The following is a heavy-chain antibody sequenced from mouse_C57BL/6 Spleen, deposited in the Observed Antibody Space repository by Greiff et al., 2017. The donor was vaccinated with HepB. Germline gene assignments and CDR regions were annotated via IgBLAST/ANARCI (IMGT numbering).Heavy chain of an antibody. J-gene: IGHJ2*01. V-gene: IGHV1-82*01. D-gene: IGHD1-1*01. Sequence: QVQLQQSGPELVKPGASVKISCKASGYAFSSSWMNWVKQRPGKGLEWIGRIYPGDGDTNYNGKFKGKATLTADKSSSTAYMQLSSLTSEDSAVYFCARGLLADYGGQGTTLTVSS. CDR2: IYPGDGDT. CDR1: GYAFSSSW. CDR3: ARGLLADY.